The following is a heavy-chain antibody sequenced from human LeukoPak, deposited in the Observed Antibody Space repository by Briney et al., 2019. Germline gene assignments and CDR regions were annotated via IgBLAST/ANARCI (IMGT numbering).Heavy chain of an antibody. V-gene: IGHV3-30-3*01. CDR1: GFTFSSYA. CDR3: ASLQIDY. CDR2: ISYDGSNK. J-gene: IGHJ4*02. Sequence: GGSLRLSCAASGFTFSSYAMHWVRQAPGKGLEWVAVISYDGSNKYYADSVKGRFTISRDNSKNTLYLQMNGLRAEDTAVYYCASLQIDYWGQGTLVTVSS. D-gene: IGHD4-11*01.